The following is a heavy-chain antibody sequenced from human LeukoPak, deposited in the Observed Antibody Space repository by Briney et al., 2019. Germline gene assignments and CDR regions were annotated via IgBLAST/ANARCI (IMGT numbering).Heavy chain of an antibody. V-gene: IGHV4-38-2*02. Sequence: SETLSLTCTVSGYSISSGYYWGWIRPPPGKGLEWIGSIYHSGSTYYNPSLKSRVTISVDKSKNQFSLRLTSVTAADTAVYYCARSPTKRVPEDYWGQGTLVTVSS. CDR1: GYSISSGYY. J-gene: IGHJ4*02. CDR3: ARSPTKRVPEDY. D-gene: IGHD2-2*01. CDR2: IYHSGST.